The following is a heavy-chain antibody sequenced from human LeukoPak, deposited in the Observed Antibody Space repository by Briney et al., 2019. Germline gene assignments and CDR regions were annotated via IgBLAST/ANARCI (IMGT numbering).Heavy chain of an antibody. Sequence: PGGSLRLSCAAPGFTFSSYWMSWVRQAPGKGLEWVANIKQDGSEKYYVDSVKGRFTISRDNAKNSLYLQMNSLRAEDTAVYYCAREIRSIAVAGTDYWGQGTLVTVSS. CDR2: IKQDGSEK. J-gene: IGHJ4*02. CDR3: AREIRSIAVAGTDY. V-gene: IGHV3-7*01. D-gene: IGHD6-19*01. CDR1: GFTFSSYW.